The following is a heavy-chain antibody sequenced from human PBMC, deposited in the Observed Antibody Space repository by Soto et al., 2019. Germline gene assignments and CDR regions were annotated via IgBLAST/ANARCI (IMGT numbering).Heavy chain of an antibody. CDR2: IYYSGST. V-gene: IGHV4-31*03. CDR3: ARTYYYGSGSLGTFDY. J-gene: IGHJ4*02. Sequence: SETLSLTCTVSGGSISSGGYYWSWIRQHPGKGLEWIGYIYYSGSTYYNPSLKSRVTISVDTSKNQFSLKLSSVTAADTAVYYCARTYYYGSGSLGTFDYWGRGTLVTVSS. D-gene: IGHD3-10*01. CDR1: GGSISSGGYY.